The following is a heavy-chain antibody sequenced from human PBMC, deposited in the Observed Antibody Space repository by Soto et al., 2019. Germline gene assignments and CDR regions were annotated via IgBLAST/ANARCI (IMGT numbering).Heavy chain of an antibody. Sequence: TSETLSLTCTVSGDSIISSDFYWCWFRHPPGKGLEWIGSIFYLGSSYYNPSLKSRVTMSVDTSKNQFSLRLRSVTDADTALYFCARHSLALRKNNWFDPWGQGIMVTVSS. CDR3: ARHSLALRKNNWFDP. V-gene: IGHV4-39*01. D-gene: IGHD3-3*02. J-gene: IGHJ5*02. CDR2: IFYLGSS. CDR1: GDSIISSDFY.